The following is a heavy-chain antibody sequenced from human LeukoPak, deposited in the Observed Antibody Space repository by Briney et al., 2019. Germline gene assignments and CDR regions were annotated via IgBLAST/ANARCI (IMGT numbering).Heavy chain of an antibody. Sequence: SETLSLTCTVSGYSISSGYYWGWIRQPPGKGLEWTGSVYHSGSTYYNPSLKSRVTISVDTSKNQFSLKLSSVTAADTAVYYCARDGGSSGWYNYWGQGTLVTVSS. CDR2: VYHSGST. V-gene: IGHV4-38-2*02. CDR1: GYSISSGYY. J-gene: IGHJ4*02. D-gene: IGHD6-19*01. CDR3: ARDGGSSGWYNY.